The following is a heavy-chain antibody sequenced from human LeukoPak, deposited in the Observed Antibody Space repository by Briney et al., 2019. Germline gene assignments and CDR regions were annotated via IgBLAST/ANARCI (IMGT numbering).Heavy chain of an antibody. J-gene: IGHJ6*03. V-gene: IGHV4-59*01. CDR2: IHYSGST. D-gene: IGHD2-15*01. CDR3: ASGSGCSGGSCYGWYYYMDV. CDR1: GGSISSYY. Sequence: PSETLSLTCTVSGGSISSYYWSWIRQPPGKGLEWIGYIHYSGSTNYNPSLKSRISISVDTSKNQFSLKLSSVTAADTAVYYCASGSGCSGGSCYGWYYYMDVWGKGTTVTVSS.